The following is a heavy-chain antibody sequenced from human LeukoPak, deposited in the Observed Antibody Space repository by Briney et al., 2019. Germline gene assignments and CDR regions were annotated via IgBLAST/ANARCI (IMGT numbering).Heavy chain of an antibody. Sequence: PGASVKVSCTASGYTFSNNWMHWVRQAPGQGLEWMGGIIPIFGTANYAQKFQGRVTITADKSTSTAYMELSSLRSEDTAVYYCARAPWLGGRYYYYMDVWGKGTTVTVSS. CDR3: ARAPWLGGRYYYYMDV. CDR1: GYTFSNNW. D-gene: IGHD6-19*01. CDR2: IIPIFGTA. V-gene: IGHV1-69*06. J-gene: IGHJ6*03.